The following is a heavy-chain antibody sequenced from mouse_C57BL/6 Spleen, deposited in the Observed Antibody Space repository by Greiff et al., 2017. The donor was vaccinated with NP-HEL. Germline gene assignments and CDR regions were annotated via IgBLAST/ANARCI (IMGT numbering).Heavy chain of an antibody. CDR2: ISYSGST. J-gene: IGHJ4*01. Sequence: EVQLQESGPGMVKPSQSLSLTCTVTGYSITSGYDWHWIRHFPGNKLEWMGYISYSGSTNYNPSLKSRISITHDTSKNHFFLKLNSVTTEDTATYYCARGDDGYLYAMDYWGQGTSVTVSS. D-gene: IGHD2-3*01. CDR1: GYSITSGYD. CDR3: ARGDDGYLYAMDY. V-gene: IGHV3-1*01.